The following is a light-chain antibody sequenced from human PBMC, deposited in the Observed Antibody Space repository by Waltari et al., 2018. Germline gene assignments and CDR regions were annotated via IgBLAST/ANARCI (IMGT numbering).Light chain of an antibody. CDR1: RSNIGSYS. V-gene: IGLV1-44*01. CDR2: SND. Sequence: QSVLTQPPSQSGTPGQRVTIPCSGSRSNIGSYSGTWYQQLPGMAPRLLMHSNDERPSGVPDRFSASKSGTSASLDISGLQSEDEGDYYCAAWDDSLSGAWVFGGGTKLTVL. J-gene: IGLJ3*02. CDR3: AAWDDSLSGAWV.